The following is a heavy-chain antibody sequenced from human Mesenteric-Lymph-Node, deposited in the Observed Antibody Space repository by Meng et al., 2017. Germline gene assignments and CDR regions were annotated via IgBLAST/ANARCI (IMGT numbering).Heavy chain of an antibody. J-gene: IGHJ3*01. CDR1: SGYISSYY. Sequence: SETLSLTCTVSSGYISSYYWSWIRQPAGKGLEWIGRIYASGSTDYNPSLKSRVTMSVDTSKNQFSLKLSSVTAADTAVYYCARYYYGSGAFDVWGQGTMVTV. CDR2: IYASGST. V-gene: IGHV4-4*07. CDR3: ARYYYGSGAFDV. D-gene: IGHD3-10*01.